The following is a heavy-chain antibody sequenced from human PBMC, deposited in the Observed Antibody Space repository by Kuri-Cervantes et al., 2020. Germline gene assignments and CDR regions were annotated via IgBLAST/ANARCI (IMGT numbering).Heavy chain of an antibody. CDR1: GGFISTYY. J-gene: IGHJ4*02. CDR2: IYNGGST. Sequence: ESLKISCTVSGGFISTYYWSWIRQPPGKGLEWIGYIYNGGSTKYNPSLESRVTMSVDTSKNQFSLRLNSVTAADTAVYYCTRDREHTYGNCFDYWGQGILVTVSS. CDR3: TRDREHTYGNCFDY. V-gene: IGHV4-59*01. D-gene: IGHD3-10*01.